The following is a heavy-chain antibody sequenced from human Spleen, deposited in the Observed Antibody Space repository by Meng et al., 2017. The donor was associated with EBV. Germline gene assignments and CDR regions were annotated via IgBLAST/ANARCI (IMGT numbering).Heavy chain of an antibody. D-gene: IGHD6-13*01. V-gene: IGHV4-34*01. CDR1: GGSISGYY. Sequence: HPGGAGLLKSSEPLSRTCAVYGGSISGYYGSWIRQPPGKGLEWIGEVNHSGITNYNASLESRVTVSVDTTRNQFSLRLKSVTAADTAVYFCARRKLAAAVRFDSWGQGILVTVSS. J-gene: IGHJ4*02. CDR2: VNHSGIT. CDR3: ARRKLAAAVRFDS.